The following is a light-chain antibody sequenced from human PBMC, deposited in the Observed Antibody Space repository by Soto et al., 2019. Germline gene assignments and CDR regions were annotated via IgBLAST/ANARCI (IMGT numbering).Light chain of an antibody. J-gene: IGKJ1*01. V-gene: IGKV3-11*01. Sequence: EIVLTQSPATLSLSPGERATLSCRASQSVRSNLAWYQQKPGQAPRLLIYDASNRATGILGRFSGSGSGTDFTLTISNLEPEDFAVYYCQQRSNWPWTFGQGAKVEIK. CDR1: QSVRSN. CDR2: DAS. CDR3: QQRSNWPWT.